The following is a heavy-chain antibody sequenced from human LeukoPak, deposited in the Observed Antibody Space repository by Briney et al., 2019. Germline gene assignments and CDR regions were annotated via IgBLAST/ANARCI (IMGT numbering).Heavy chain of an antibody. V-gene: IGHV4-59*01. Sequence: PSETLSLTCTVSGGSISSYYWSWIRQPPGKVLEWIGYIYYSGSTNYNPSLKSRVTISVDTSKSQFSLKLSSVTAADTAVYYCARHGTPGTNLNWFDPWGQGTLVTVSS. CDR2: IYYSGST. CDR3: ARHGTPGTNLNWFDP. D-gene: IGHD1-1*01. CDR1: GGSISSYY. J-gene: IGHJ5*02.